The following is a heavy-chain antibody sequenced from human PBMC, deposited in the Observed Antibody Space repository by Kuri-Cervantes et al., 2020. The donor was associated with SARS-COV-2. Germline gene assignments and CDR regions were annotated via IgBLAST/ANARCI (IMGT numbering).Heavy chain of an antibody. CDR3: ATGAARVGDAFDI. CDR2: IIPIFGTA. D-gene: IGHD2-15*01. Sequence: SVKVSCKASGGTFSSYAISWVRQAPGQGLEWMGGIIPIFGTANYAQKFQGRVTITADESTSTAYMELSRLRSEDTAVYYCATGAARVGDAFDIWGQGTMVTVSS. CDR1: GGTFSSYA. J-gene: IGHJ3*02. V-gene: IGHV1-69*13.